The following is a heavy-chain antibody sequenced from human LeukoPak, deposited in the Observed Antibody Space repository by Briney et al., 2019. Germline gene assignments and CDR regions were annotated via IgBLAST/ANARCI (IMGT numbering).Heavy chain of an antibody. J-gene: IGHJ6*02. Sequence: GRSLRLSCAASGFTFSSYGMHWVRQAPGKGLGWVAVIWYDGSNKYYADSVKVRFTISRDNSKNTLYLQMNSLRAEDTAVYYCAREGSSSSSYYYYGMDVWGQGTTVTVSS. V-gene: IGHV3-33*01. CDR1: GFTFSSYG. CDR3: AREGSSSSSYYYYGMDV. CDR2: IWYDGSNK. D-gene: IGHD6-13*01.